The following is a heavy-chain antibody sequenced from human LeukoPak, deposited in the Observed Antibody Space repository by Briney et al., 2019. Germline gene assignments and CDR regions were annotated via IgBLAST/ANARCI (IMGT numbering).Heavy chain of an antibody. J-gene: IGHJ4*02. CDR1: GLTFNNFW. D-gene: IGHD2-8*01. CDR3: ARMVVYFDY. Sequence: PGGSLRLSCVVSGLTFNNFWMSWVRQPPGKGLEWVAHIKEDGSENYYVDSVRGRFTISRDNAQNSVYLQMNSLGVDDTGVYYCARMVVYFDYWGQGSQVTVS. CDR2: IKEDGSEN. V-gene: IGHV3-7*05.